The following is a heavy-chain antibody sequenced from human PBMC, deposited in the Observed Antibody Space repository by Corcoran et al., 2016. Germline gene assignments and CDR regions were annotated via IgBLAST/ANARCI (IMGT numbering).Heavy chain of an antibody. J-gene: IGHJ4*02. CDR1: GYTFTSYY. V-gene: IGHV1-46*01. D-gene: IGHD6-13*01. CDR2: INPSGVST. Sequence: QVQLVQSGAEVKKPGASVKVSCKASGYTFTSYYMHWVRQAPGQGLEWMGIINPSGVSTSYAQKSQGIVTMTRDTSTSTAYMELSSLRSEDTAGYYCASIAAAGNYWGQGTLVTVSS. CDR3: ASIAAAGNY.